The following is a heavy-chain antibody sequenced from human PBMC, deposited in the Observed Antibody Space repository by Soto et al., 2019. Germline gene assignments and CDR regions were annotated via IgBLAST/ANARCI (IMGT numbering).Heavy chain of an antibody. CDR2: IKSKNHGGTT. J-gene: IGHJ6*03. CDR3: TTEYFYYMNV. D-gene: IGHD2-8*01. Sequence: ESGGGLVNPGGSLRLSCAASGFMFSSAWMNWVRQAPGKGLEWVGRIKSKNHGGTTDYAAPVKGRFTVSRDDSRDTLYLQVNSLKTEDAGVYYCTTEYFYYMNVWGKGTTVTVSS. CDR1: GFMFSSAW. V-gene: IGHV3-15*01.